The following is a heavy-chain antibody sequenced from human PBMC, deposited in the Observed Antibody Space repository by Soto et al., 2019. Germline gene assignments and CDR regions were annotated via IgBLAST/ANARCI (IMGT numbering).Heavy chain of an antibody. CDR1: GFTFSDYY. V-gene: IGHV3-11*01. CDR2: FSSSVITI. Sequence: PGGSLRLSCAASGFTFSDYYMSWIRQAPGKGLEWVSFFSSSVITIYYADSVKGRFTISRDNAKNSLYLQMNSLRAEDTAVYYCAGASRLLDAFDIWGQGTMVTVSS. J-gene: IGHJ3*02. CDR3: AGASRLLDAFDI. D-gene: IGHD2-15*01.